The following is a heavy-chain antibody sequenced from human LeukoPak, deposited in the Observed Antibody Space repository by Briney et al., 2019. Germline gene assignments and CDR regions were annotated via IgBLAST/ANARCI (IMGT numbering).Heavy chain of an antibody. CDR3: VRDSDHAPDY. J-gene: IGHJ4*02. V-gene: IGHV1-18*01. CDR1: GGTFSSYA. D-gene: IGHD3-10*01. Sequence: WASVKVSCKASGGTFSSYAISWVRQAPGQGLEWMGWISAYNGNTIYAQEFQGRVTLTTDTSTSTAHMDLRSLRSDDTAVYYCVRDSDHAPDYWGQGTLVTVSS. CDR2: ISAYNGNT.